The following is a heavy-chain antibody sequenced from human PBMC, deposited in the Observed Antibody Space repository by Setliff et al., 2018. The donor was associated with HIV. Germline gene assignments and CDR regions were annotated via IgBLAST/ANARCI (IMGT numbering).Heavy chain of an antibody. CDR2: IYYTGST. V-gene: IGHV4-31*02. Sequence: SETLSLTCSVSGGSISSSGDYWSWVRQHPGKGLEWIGYIYYTGSTYSNPSLQSRVRISVDTSKNQFSMRLSSVTAADTAIYYCARDSANGKTANLNYLDVWGKGTTVTVSS. D-gene: IGHD2-8*01. CDR1: GGSISSSGDY. J-gene: IGHJ6*03. CDR3: ARDSANGKTANLNYLDV.